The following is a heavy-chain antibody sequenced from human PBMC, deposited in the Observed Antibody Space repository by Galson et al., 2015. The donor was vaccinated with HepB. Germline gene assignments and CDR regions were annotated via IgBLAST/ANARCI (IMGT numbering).Heavy chain of an antibody. CDR1: GDSVSSNSAA. CDR2: TYYRSKWYN. CDR3: ARYGNYDFWSGAAPDAFDI. Sequence: CAISGDSVSSNSAAWNWIRQSPSRGLEWLGRTYYRSKWYNDYAVSVKSRITINPDTSKNQFSLQLNSVTPEDTAVYYCARYGNYDFWSGAAPDAFDIWGQGTMVTVSS. V-gene: IGHV6-1*01. D-gene: IGHD3-3*01. J-gene: IGHJ3*02.